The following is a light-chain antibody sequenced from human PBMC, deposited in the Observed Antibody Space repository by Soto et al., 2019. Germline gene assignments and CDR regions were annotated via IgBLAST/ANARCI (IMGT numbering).Light chain of an antibody. V-gene: IGLV3-1*01. Sequence: SYELTQPPSVSVSPGQTASISCSGANLGDKYTCWYQQKPGQSPVLVIYQDSKRPSGIPERFSGSNSGNTATLTISGTQAMDEAYYYCQAWDSSTAGVFGTGTKLTVL. J-gene: IGLJ1*01. CDR2: QDS. CDR3: QAWDSSTAGV. CDR1: NLGDKY.